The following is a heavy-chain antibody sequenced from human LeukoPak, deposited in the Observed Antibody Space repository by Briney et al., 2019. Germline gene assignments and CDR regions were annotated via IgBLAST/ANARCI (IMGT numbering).Heavy chain of an antibody. V-gene: IGHV4-34*01. CDR1: GVSFSGYY. J-gene: IGHJ4*02. CDR3: ARGPTDF. CDR2: INHSGST. Sequence: PSETLSLTCAVYGVSFSGYYWSWIRQPPGKGLEWIGEINHSGSTNYNPSLKSRVTISVDTSKNQFSLKLSSVTAADTAVYYCARGPTDFWGQGTLVTVSS.